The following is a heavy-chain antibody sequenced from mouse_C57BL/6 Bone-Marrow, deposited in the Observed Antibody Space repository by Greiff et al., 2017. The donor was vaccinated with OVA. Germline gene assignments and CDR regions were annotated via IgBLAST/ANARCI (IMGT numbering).Heavy chain of an antibody. D-gene: IGHD1-1*01. Sequence: EVKVVESGGGLVQSGRSLRLSCATSGFTFSDFYMEWVRQAPGKGLEWIAASRNKANDYTTEYSASVKGRFIVSRDTSQSILYLQMNALRAEDTAIYYCARDASYGPLRGAMDYWGQGTSVTVSS. V-gene: IGHV7-1*01. CDR3: ARDASYGPLRGAMDY. CDR2: SRNKANDYTT. J-gene: IGHJ4*01. CDR1: GFTFSDFY.